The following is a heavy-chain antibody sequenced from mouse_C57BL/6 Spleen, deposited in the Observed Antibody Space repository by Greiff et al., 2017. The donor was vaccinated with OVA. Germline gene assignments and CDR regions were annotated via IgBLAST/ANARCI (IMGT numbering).Heavy chain of an antibody. CDR2: ISSGGDYI. CDR1: GFTFSSYA. J-gene: IGHJ3*01. Sequence: EVMLVESGEGLVKPGGSLKLSCAASGFTFSSYAMSWVRQTPEKRLEWVAYISSGGDYIYYADTVKGRFTISRDNARNTLYLQMSSLKSEDTAMYYCTRERGNPPVFAYWGQGTLVTVSA. D-gene: IGHD2-1*01. V-gene: IGHV5-9-1*02. CDR3: TRERGNPPVFAY.